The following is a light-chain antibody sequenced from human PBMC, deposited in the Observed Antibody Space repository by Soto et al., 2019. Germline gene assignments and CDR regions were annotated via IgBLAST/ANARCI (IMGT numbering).Light chain of an antibody. CDR1: SSDIGTYNY. CDR3: SSYTTSSTQV. CDR2: EVS. J-gene: IGLJ3*02. Sequence: QSALTQPASVSGSPGQSITISCTGTSSDIGTYNYVSGYQQHPGKVPKLMIYEVSNRPSGVSNRFSGSKSGNTASLAIAGLQAEDEADYYCSSYTTSSTQVFGGGTKLTVL. V-gene: IGLV2-14*01.